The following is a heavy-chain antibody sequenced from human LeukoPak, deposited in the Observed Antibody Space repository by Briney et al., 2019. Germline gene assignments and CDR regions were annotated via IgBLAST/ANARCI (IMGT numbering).Heavy chain of an antibody. V-gene: IGHV1-8*02. D-gene: IGHD6-6*01. J-gene: IGHJ4*02. CDR2: MNPNSGNT. CDR3: ARLPKYSRPLDY. Sequence: ASVKVSCKASGYTFSSYDIKWVRQATGQGLEWMGWMNPNSGNTAYAQKFQGRVTMSRDTSISTAHMELSSLRSEDTAVYYCARLPKYSRPLDYWGQGTLVTVSS. CDR1: GYTFSSYD.